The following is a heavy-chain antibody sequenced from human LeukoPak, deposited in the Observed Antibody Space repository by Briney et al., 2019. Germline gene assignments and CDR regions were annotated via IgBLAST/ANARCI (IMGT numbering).Heavy chain of an antibody. V-gene: IGHV3-33*01. CDR3: ARDAQRGFDYSNSLQY. Sequence: PGGSLRLSCAATGFTFNHYGMNWVRQAPGKGLEWVAVIWSDGTNRYYTGSVKGRFTISRDDARNTVYLQMNNLRPEDTGMYYCARDAQRGFDYSNSLQYWGQGTPVTVPT. J-gene: IGHJ4*02. CDR2: IWSDGTNR. D-gene: IGHD4-11*01. CDR1: GFTFNHYG.